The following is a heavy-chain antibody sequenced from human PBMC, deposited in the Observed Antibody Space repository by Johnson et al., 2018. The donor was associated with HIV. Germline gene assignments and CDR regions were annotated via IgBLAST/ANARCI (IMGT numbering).Heavy chain of an antibody. V-gene: IGHV3-11*04. CDR2: ISGSGGTI. Sequence: QVQLVESGGDLVKAGGSLRLSCAASGSTFSDYYMSWIRQAPGKGLEWVSYISGSGGTIYYADSVKGRFTISRDNAMNSVYLQMNSLRAEDTAVYYCARDFGLFLGKDDAFDIWGQGTMVTVSS. J-gene: IGHJ3*02. CDR1: GSTFSDYY. CDR3: ARDFGLFLGKDDAFDI. D-gene: IGHD7-27*01.